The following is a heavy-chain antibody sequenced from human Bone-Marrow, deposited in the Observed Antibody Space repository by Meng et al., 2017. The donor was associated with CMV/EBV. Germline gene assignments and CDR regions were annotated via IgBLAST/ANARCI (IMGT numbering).Heavy chain of an antibody. CDR2: IGTTDGT. Sequence: GESLKISCAASGFPFNTYDMHWVRQTTGEGLEWVSAIGTTDGTYYPASVKGRFTISRDNAKNSLYLQMNSLRAWDTAVYYCARVGSNSLIDYWGQGTLVTVSS. D-gene: IGHD6-13*01. CDR1: GFPFNTYD. J-gene: IGHJ4*02. CDR3: ARVGSNSLIDY. V-gene: IGHV3-13*01.